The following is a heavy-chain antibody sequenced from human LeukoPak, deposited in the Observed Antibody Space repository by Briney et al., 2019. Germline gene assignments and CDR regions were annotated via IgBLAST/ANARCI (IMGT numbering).Heavy chain of an antibody. CDR2: MNPNSGNT. V-gene: IGHV1-8*01. CDR1: GYTFTSYD. CDR3: ATSFQLWLEYDAFDI. J-gene: IGHJ3*02. Sequence: ASVKVSCKASGYTFTSYDINWVRQATGQGLEWMGWMNPNSGNTGYAQKFQGRVTMTRNTPISTAYMELSSLRSEDTAVYYCATSFQLWLEYDAFDIWGQGTMVTVSS. D-gene: IGHD5-18*01.